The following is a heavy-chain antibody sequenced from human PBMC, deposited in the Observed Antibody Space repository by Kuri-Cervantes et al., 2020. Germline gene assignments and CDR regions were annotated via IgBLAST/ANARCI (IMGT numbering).Heavy chain of an antibody. CDR2: MNPNSGGT. Sequence: ASVKVSCKASGYTFTGYYVHWVRQAPGQGLEWMGWMNPNSGGTNSAQKFQGRVTMTRDTSNNTAYMELSRLRSDDTAVYYCARARWDYNSDGHIGHYFDPWGQGTLVTVSS. CDR3: ARARWDYNSDGHIGHYFDP. J-gene: IGHJ4*02. D-gene: IGHD3-22*01. V-gene: IGHV1-2*02. CDR1: GYTFTGYY.